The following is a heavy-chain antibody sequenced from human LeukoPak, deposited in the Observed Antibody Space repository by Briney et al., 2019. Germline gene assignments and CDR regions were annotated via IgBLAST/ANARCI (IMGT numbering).Heavy chain of an antibody. CDR1: GFTFSSYA. Sequence: GGSLRLSCAASGFTFSSYAMHRVRQAPGKGLEWVAVISYDGSNKYYADSVKGRFTISRDNSKNTLYLQMNSLRAEDTAVYYCARGRWGAFDIWGQGTMVTVSS. CDR2: ISYDGSNK. CDR3: ARGRWGAFDI. V-gene: IGHV3-30-3*01. D-gene: IGHD1-26*01. J-gene: IGHJ3*02.